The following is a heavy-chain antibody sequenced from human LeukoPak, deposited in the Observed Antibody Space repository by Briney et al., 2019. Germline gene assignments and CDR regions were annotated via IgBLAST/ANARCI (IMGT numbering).Heavy chain of an antibody. J-gene: IGHJ4*02. Sequence: SETLSLTCTVSGGSFSGYYWSWIRQPPGKGLEWIGEINHSGSTNYNPSLKSRVTISVDTSKNQFSLKLSSVTAADTAVYYCARSGSANSTFDYWGQGTLVTVSS. CDR1: GGSFSGYY. CDR2: INHSGST. V-gene: IGHV4-34*01. D-gene: IGHD3-10*01. CDR3: ARSGSANSTFDY.